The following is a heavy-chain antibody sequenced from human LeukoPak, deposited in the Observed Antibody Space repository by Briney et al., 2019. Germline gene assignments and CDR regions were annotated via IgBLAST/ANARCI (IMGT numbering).Heavy chain of an antibody. CDR2: INHSGST. D-gene: IGHD3-16*02. CDR1: GGSFSNYY. Sequence: SETLSLTCAVYGGSFSNYYWSWIRQPPGKGLEWIGEINHSGSTNYNPSLKSRVTMSLDTSKNQFSLKLSSVTAADTAVYYCARDENGYVWGSFRAWGQGTLVTVSS. CDR3: ARDENGYVWGSFRA. J-gene: IGHJ5*02. V-gene: IGHV4-34*01.